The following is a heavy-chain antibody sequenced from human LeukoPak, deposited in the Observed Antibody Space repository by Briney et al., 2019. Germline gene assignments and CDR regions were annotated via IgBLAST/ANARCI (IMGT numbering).Heavy chain of an antibody. J-gene: IGHJ3*02. D-gene: IGHD4-23*01. Sequence: SVKLSCTASGVTFSSYAISWVRQAPGQGLEWMGRIIPILGIANYAETFQGRVTVSADKSTSTVYMELSSLRAEDTAVYYCARGFWDDYGGIGAFDIWGQGTMVTVSS. CDR2: IIPILGIA. CDR3: ARGFWDDYGGIGAFDI. CDR1: GVTFSSYA. V-gene: IGHV1-69*04.